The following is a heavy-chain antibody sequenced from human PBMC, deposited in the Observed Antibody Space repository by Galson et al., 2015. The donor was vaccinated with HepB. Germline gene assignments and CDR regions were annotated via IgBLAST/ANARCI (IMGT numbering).Heavy chain of an antibody. Sequence: ETLSLTCAVYGGSFSDYYWSWIRQPPGKGLEWIGEINHSGSTNYNPSLKSRVTISLDTSKNQSSLYLSSVTAADTAVYYCARGVFYSIRGIPAPSDCWGQGTLVTVSS. D-gene: IGHD6-13*01. CDR2: INHSGST. V-gene: IGHV4-34*01. CDR1: GGSFSDYY. CDR3: ARGVFYSIRGIPAPSDC. J-gene: IGHJ4*02.